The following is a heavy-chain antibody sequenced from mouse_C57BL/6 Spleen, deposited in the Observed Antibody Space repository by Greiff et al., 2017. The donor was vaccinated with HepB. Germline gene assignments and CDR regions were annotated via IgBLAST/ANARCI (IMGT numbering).Heavy chain of an antibody. CDR2: INPGSGGT. V-gene: IGHV1-53*01. CDR1: GYTFTSYW. D-gene: IGHD2-1*01. CDR3: ARGGNYAGFDY. Sequence: QVQLQQPGTELVKPGASVKLSCKASGYTFTSYWMHWVKQRPGQGLEWIGVINPGSGGTNYNEKFKGKATLTADKSSSTAYMQLSSLTSEDSAVYFCARGGNYAGFDYWGQGTTLTVSS. J-gene: IGHJ2*01.